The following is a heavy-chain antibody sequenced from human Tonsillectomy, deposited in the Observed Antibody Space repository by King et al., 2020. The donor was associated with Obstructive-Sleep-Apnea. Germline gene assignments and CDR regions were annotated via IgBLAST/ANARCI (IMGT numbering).Heavy chain of an antibody. J-gene: IGHJ4*02. V-gene: IGHV3-11*06. D-gene: IGHD6-13*01. CDR3: AATSGYSSSWYSHFDY. Sequence: QLVQSGGGLVKPGGSLRLSCAASGFTFSDYYMSWIRQAPGKGLEWVSYISSSSSYTNYADSVKGRFTISRDNAKNSQYLQMNSLRAEDTAVYYCAATSGYSSSWYSHFDYWGQGTLVTVSS. CDR1: GFTFSDYY. CDR2: ISSSSSYT.